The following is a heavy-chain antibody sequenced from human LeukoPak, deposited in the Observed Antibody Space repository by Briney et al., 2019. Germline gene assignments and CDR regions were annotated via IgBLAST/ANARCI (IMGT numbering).Heavy chain of an antibody. CDR1: GFTFSSYW. CDR3: AKGYYDFWSGYYHDAFDI. CDR2: IKQDGSEK. Sequence: SGGSLRLSCAASGFTFSSYWMSWVRQAPGKGLEWVANIKQDGSEKYYVDSVKGRFTISRDNAKNSLYLQMNSLRAEDTAVYYCAKGYYDFWSGYYHDAFDIWGQGTMVTVSS. J-gene: IGHJ3*02. V-gene: IGHV3-7*01. D-gene: IGHD3-3*01.